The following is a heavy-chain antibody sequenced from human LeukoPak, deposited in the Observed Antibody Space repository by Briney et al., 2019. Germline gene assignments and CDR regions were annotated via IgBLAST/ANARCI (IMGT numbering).Heavy chain of an antibody. V-gene: IGHV3-21*01. CDR2: ISSSSSYI. CDR3: ARDSTSSRGGIVDY. D-gene: IGHD6-6*01. J-gene: IGHJ4*02. CDR1: GFTFSSYN. Sequence: GGSLRLSCAASGFTFSSYNMNWVRQAPGKRLEWVSSISSSSSYIHYADSVKGRFTISRDNAKDSLYLQMNSLRAEYTAVYYCARDSTSSRGGIVDYWGQGTLVTVS.